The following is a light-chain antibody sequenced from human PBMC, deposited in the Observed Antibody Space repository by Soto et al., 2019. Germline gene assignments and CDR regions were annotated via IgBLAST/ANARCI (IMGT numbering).Light chain of an antibody. CDR3: RSYTSSSTPYV. V-gene: IGLV2-14*01. J-gene: IGLJ1*01. CDR2: DVT. CDR1: SSDVCGYNY. Sequence: QSALTQPASVSGSPGQSITISCTGTSSDVCGYNYVSWYQQHPVKAPKLMIYDVTNRPSGVSDRFSGSKSGNTASLTISGLQAEDEADYYCRSYTSSSTPYVFGTGTKLTVL.